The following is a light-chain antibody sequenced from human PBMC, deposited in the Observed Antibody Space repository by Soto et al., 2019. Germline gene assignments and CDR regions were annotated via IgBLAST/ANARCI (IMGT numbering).Light chain of an antibody. CDR2: GAS. Sequence: EVVLTQSPGTLSLCPGERSTLSCRASHSVSNNYLAWYQQKPGQAPRLLIYGASTRATGIPARFSGSGSGTEFTLTISSLQSEDFAVYYCQQYNNWPRPVTFGQGTRLEIK. CDR3: QQYNNWPRPVT. CDR1: HSVSNN. V-gene: IGKV3-15*01. J-gene: IGKJ5*01.